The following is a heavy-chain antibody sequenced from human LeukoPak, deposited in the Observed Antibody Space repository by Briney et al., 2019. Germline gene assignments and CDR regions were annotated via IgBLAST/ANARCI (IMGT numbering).Heavy chain of an antibody. Sequence: GRSLRLSCAASGFTFSSYGMHWVRQAPGKGLVWVSRINSDGSSTSYADSVKGRFTISRDNAKNTLSLQMNSLRAEDTAVYYCARDGPAMVPLDYWGQGTLVTVSS. CDR1: GFTFSSYG. CDR3: ARDGPAMVPLDY. V-gene: IGHV3-74*01. D-gene: IGHD5-18*01. CDR2: INSDGSST. J-gene: IGHJ4*02.